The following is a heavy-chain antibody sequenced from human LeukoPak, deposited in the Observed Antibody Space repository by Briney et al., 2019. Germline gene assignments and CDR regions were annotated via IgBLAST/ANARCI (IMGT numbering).Heavy chain of an antibody. CDR2: VYHSGST. Sequence: SETLSLTCTVSGASISSYFWSWIRQPPGEGLEWVGYVYHSGSTNYNPSLKSRVTISLDTSKTQFSQRLTSVTAADTAVYYCASQLGGTTFHWGQGTLVTVSS. D-gene: IGHD1-1*01. CDR3: ASQLGGTTFH. V-gene: IGHV4-59*01. J-gene: IGHJ4*02. CDR1: GASISSYF.